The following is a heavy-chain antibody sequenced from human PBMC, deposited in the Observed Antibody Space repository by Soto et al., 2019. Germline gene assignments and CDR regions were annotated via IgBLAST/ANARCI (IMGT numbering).Heavy chain of an antibody. V-gene: IGHV1-69*12. Sequence: QVQLVQSGAEVKKPGSSVKVSCKASGGTFSSYAISWVRQAPGQGLEWMGGIIPIFGTANYAQKFQGRVTITADESTSKAYMELSILRSEDTAVYYCGGDSSGYYFLGVDYWGQGTLVTVSS. CDR1: GGTFSSYA. CDR3: GGDSSGYYFLGVDY. J-gene: IGHJ4*02. CDR2: IIPIFGTA. D-gene: IGHD3-22*01.